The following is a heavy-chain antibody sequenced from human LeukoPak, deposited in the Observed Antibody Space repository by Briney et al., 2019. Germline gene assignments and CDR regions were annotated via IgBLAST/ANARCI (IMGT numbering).Heavy chain of an antibody. J-gene: IGHJ3*02. CDR2: FDPEDGET. Sequence: ASVKVSCKVSGYTLTELSMHWVLQAPGKGLEWMGGFDPEDGETIYAQKFQGRVTMTEDTSTDTAYMELSSLRSEDTAVYYCATVFGPFLRPKYAFDIWGQGTMVTVSS. D-gene: IGHD3-3*02. CDR1: GYTLTELS. V-gene: IGHV1-24*01. CDR3: ATVFGPFLRPKYAFDI.